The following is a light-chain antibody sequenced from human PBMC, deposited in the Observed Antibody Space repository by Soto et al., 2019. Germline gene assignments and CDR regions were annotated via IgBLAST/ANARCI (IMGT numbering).Light chain of an antibody. Sequence: EIVLTQSPVTLSLSPGERATLSCRASQSVSHHLAWYQQKPGQAPRLLIYDTSNRAAGIPARFSGSGSGTDFTLTISSLVPEDFAVYYCQQRSNWPRFTFGPGSRVDIK. CDR3: QQRSNWPRFT. CDR1: QSVSHH. CDR2: DTS. V-gene: IGKV3-11*01. J-gene: IGKJ3*01.